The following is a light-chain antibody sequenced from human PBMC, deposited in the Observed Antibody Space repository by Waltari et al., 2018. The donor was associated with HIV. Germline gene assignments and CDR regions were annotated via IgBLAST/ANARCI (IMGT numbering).Light chain of an antibody. CDR3: YSYAGSNNWV. Sequence: QSALTQPPSASGCPGQSVTISCTGTSSDIGGYNYVSWYQRHPDKAPKLMIYEVSKRPAGVPDRFSGSNSGNTASLTVSGLQAGDEANYYCYSYAGSNNWVFGGGTKLTVL. CDR1: SSDIGGYNY. J-gene: IGLJ3*02. V-gene: IGLV2-8*01. CDR2: EVS.